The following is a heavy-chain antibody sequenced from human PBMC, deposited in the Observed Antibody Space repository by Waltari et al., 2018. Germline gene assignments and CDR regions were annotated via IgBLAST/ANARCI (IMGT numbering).Heavy chain of an antibody. Sequence: EVHLVESGGGLIQPGGYPRLSCAASGFRVSDNYLSWVRQAPGKGLEWVSAIYRGGTTYYGDSVKGRFTLSRDNSKNTLDLQMHSLRIEDTAVYYCTTEFIPNWFETWGPGTLVTVSS. J-gene: IGHJ5*02. CDR3: TTEFIPNWFET. CDR1: GFRVSDNY. V-gene: IGHV3-53*01. D-gene: IGHD2-21*01. CDR2: IYRGGTT.